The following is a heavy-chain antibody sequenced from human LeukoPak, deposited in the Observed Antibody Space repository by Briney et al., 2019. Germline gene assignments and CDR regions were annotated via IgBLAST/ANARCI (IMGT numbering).Heavy chain of an antibody. J-gene: IGHJ5*02. CDR3: ARDQLRGYCSSTSCYPGGWFDP. CDR2: INPNTVGT. V-gene: IGHV1-2*02. D-gene: IGHD2-2*01. Sequence: GASVKAFCKAFGYTFTGYYMHWVRQAPGQGLEWIGCINPNTVGTNYAQKFQGRVTMTRDTSISTAYMELSRLRSDDTAVYYCARDQLRGYCSSTSCYPGGWFDPWGQGTLVTVSS. CDR1: GYTFTGYY.